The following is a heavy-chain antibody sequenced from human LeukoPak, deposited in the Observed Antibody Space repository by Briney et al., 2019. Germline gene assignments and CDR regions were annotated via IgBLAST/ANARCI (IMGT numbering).Heavy chain of an antibody. Sequence: PGGSLRLSCAVSGFTFSGYWMSWVRQARGKGLEWVANIDQDGSEKYYVDSVKGRFTISKDNAKNSLSLQMNSLRAEDTAVYYCARSVDTAMAYYYYYMDVWGKGTTVTVSS. V-gene: IGHV3-7*01. CDR1: GFTFSGYW. J-gene: IGHJ6*03. CDR3: ARSVDTAMAYYYYYMDV. D-gene: IGHD5-18*01. CDR2: IDQDGSEK.